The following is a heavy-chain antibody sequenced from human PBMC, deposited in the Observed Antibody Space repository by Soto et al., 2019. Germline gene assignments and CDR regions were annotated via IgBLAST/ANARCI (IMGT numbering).Heavy chain of an antibody. CDR2: ISRDSSYI. J-gene: IGHJ6*02. V-gene: IGHV3-21*01. Sequence: PGGSLRLSCAASGFTFSTYSMNWVRQAPGKGLEWVSSISRDSSYIYYADSVKGRFTISRDNAKNSLYLQMNSLRAEDTAVYYCARDAHYDMAVWGQGTTVTVSS. CDR1: GFTFSTYS. CDR3: ARDAHYDMAV.